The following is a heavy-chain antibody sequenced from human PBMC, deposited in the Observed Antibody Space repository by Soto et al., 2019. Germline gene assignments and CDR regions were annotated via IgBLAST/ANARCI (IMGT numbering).Heavy chain of an antibody. CDR3: ARGPTGAGELEGRWLVP. CDR2: LSSDNRNT. CDR1: GYRFISYA. J-gene: IGHJ5*02. V-gene: IGHV1-3*01. Sequence: QVQLVQSGAEVKKPGASVKVSCKASGYRFISYAVHWVRQAPGQSLEWMGWLSSDNRNTKYSQKFQGRITITRDTSASTAYMELSSLRSEDTAVYYCARGPTGAGELEGRWLVPWRQGNLVIVSS. D-gene: IGHD3-10*01.